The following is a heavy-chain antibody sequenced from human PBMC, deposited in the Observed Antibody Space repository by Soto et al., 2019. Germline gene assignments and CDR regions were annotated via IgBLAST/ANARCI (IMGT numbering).Heavy chain of an antibody. Sequence: QVQLQESGPGLVQPSETLSLICTVSGDSISSYYWSWIRQPPGKGLEWIAYIYYIGSTTNYNPSLKGRVTISVDTSKNQFSLKLSSVTAADTAVYYCARTYDSSGPNSGGYGFDIWGQGTMVTVSS. CDR1: GDSISSYY. CDR2: IYYIGSTT. CDR3: ARTYDSSGPNSGGYGFDI. J-gene: IGHJ3*02. D-gene: IGHD3-22*01. V-gene: IGHV4-59*01.